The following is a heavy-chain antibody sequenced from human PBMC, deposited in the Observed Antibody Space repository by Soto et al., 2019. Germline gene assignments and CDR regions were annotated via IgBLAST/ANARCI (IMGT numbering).Heavy chain of an antibody. V-gene: IGHV3-30*18. J-gene: IGHJ4*02. Sequence: QVQLVESGGGVVQPGRSLRLSCAASGFTFSNYGMHWVRQAPGKGLEWVAVISYDGSNKYYADSVKGRFTISRDNSKNTLYLQMNSLRAEDTAVYYCAKGRIAAAGTLYFDYWGQGTLVTVSS. CDR2: ISYDGSNK. CDR1: GFTFSNYG. D-gene: IGHD6-13*01. CDR3: AKGRIAAAGTLYFDY.